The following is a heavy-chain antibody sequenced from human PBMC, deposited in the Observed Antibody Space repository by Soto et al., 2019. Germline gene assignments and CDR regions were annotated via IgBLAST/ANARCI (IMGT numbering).Heavy chain of an antibody. J-gene: IGHJ6*02. CDR2: IIPIFGAA. V-gene: IGHV1-69*13. CDR3: ARDDSSGYRQYYYYGMDV. D-gene: IGHD3-22*01. CDR1: GGTFSSYA. Sequence: SVKVSCKASGGTFSSYAISWVRQAPGQGLEWMGGIIPIFGAANYAQKFQGRVTITADESTSTAYMELSSLRSEDTAVYYCARDDSSGYRQYYYYGMDVWGQGTTVTVSS.